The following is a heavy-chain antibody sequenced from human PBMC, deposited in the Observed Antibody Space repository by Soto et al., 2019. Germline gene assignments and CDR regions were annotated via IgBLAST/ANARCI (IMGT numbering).Heavy chain of an antibody. V-gene: IGHV3-74*01. J-gene: IGHJ5*02. CDR2: INSDGSST. Sequence: HPGGSLRLSCAASGFTFSSYWMHWVRQAPGKGLVWVSRINSDGSSTSYADSVKGRFTISRDNAKNTLYLQMNSLRAEDTAVYYCARVVFGVVGTNWFDPWGQGTLVTVSS. CDR3: ARVVFGVVGTNWFDP. CDR1: GFTFSSYW. D-gene: IGHD3-3*01.